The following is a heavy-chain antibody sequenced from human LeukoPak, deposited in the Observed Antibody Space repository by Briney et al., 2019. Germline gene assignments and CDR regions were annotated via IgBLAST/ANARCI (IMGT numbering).Heavy chain of an antibody. CDR2: IYSGGST. J-gene: IGHJ4*02. V-gene: IGHV3-53*05. Sequence: GGSLRLSCAASGFTVSSNYMSWVRQAPGKGLEWVSVIYSGGSTYYADSVKGRFTISRDNSKNTLYLQMNSLRAEDTAVFYCAKGAVSGRVAGWFDFWGQGTLVTVSS. CDR1: GFTVSSNY. CDR3: AKGAVSGRVAGWFDF. D-gene: IGHD6-19*01.